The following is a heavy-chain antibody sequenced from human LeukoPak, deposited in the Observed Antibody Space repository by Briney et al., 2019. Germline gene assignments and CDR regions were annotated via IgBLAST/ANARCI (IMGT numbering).Heavy chain of an antibody. CDR1: GYTFTSYY. CDR2: IIPNSSVT. V-gene: IGHV1-2*02. D-gene: IGHD4-23*01. CDR3: ARERGGNSPFDS. J-gene: IGHJ4*02. Sequence: ASGQVSCHTSGYTFTSYYMHWVRPAPGQGLEWMGWIIPNSSVTNYAQRIQGRGTMTRDTSISAAYMELRWLTSDGTAVYYCARERGGNSPFDSWGQGTLVTVS.